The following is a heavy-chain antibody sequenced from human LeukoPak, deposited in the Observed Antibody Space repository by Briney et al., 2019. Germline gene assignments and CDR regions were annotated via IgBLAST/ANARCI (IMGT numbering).Heavy chain of an antibody. D-gene: IGHD3-10*01. CDR1: GCSISNGYH. Sequence: SETLSLTCAVSGCSISNGYHWGWIRQPPEKGLEWIGSINHSGSTYYNPSLKSRVTISVDTSKNQFSLKLNSVTAADTAVYYCARDSGYDPGWFDPWGQGTLVTVSS. CDR3: ARDSGYDPGWFDP. V-gene: IGHV4-38-2*02. CDR2: INHSGST. J-gene: IGHJ5*02.